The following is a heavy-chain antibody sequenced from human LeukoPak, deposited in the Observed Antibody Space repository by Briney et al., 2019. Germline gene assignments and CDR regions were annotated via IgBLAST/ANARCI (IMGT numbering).Heavy chain of an antibody. V-gene: IGHV3-13*01. Sequence: GGSLRLSCAASGFTFSSYDMHWVRQATGKGLEWVSAIGTAGDTYYPGSVKGRFTISRENAKNSLYLQMNSLRAGDTAVYYCAREGTESYRFAFDIWGQGTMVTVSS. CDR2: IGTAGDT. J-gene: IGHJ3*02. CDR3: AREGTESYRFAFDI. CDR1: GFTFSSYD. D-gene: IGHD3-16*02.